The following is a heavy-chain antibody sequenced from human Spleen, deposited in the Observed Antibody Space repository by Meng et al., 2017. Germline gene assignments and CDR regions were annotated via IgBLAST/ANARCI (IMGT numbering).Heavy chain of an antibody. Sequence: GESLKISCAASGFPFSSYSMHWGRQAPGKGLEWVAIIWYDGKTKYYGDSVKGRFTISRDNSQNTLYLEMNSVTAEDTGVYFCAKAREYNYFDPWGQGTLVTVSS. CDR2: IWYDGKTK. J-gene: IGHJ5*02. CDR3: AKAREYNYFDP. V-gene: IGHV3-33*06. D-gene: IGHD3-10*01. CDR1: GFPFSSYS.